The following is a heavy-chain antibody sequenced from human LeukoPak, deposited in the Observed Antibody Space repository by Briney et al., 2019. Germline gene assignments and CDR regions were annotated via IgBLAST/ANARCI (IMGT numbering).Heavy chain of an antibody. CDR1: GGSVSSGSYY. CDR2: IYYSGST. Sequence: PSETLSLTCTVSGGSVSSGSYYWSWLRQPPEKGLEWIGYIYYSGSTNYNPSLKSRVTISLDTSKNQFSLKLSSVTAADTAVYYCARGVRDPGTTNFDYWGQGTLVTVSS. CDR3: ARGVRDPGTTNFDY. J-gene: IGHJ4*02. D-gene: IGHD1-7*01. V-gene: IGHV4-61*01.